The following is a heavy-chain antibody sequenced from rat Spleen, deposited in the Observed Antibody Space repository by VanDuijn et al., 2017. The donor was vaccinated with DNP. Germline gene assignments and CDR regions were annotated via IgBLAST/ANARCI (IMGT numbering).Heavy chain of an antibody. CDR1: GYSITSDY. J-gene: IGHJ1*01. CDR2: ISYSGST. V-gene: IGHV3-1*01. CDR3: ARGLNYGGYNYYWYFDF. Sequence: EVQLQESGPGLAKPSQSLSLTCSVTGYSITSDYWAWIRKFPGNKMEWMGYISYSGSTGYNPSLKSRISITRDTSKNQFFLQLNSITTEDTATYYCARGLNYGGYNYYWYFDFWGPGTMVTVSS. D-gene: IGHD1-11*01.